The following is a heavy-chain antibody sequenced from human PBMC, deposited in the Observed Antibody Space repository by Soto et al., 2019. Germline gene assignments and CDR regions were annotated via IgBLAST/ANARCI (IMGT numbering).Heavy chain of an antibody. CDR1: GDSVSSNSAA. J-gene: IGHJ4*02. D-gene: IGHD2-15*01. CDR3: ARGYCSGGSCYDYFDY. CDR2: TYYRSKWYN. V-gene: IGHV6-1*01. Sequence: SPTLSLTCAISGDSVSSNSAAWNWIRQSPSRGLEWLGRTYYRSKWYNDYAVSVKSRITINPDTSKNQFSLQLNSVTPEDTAVYYCARGYCSGGSCYDYFDYWGQGTLVTVSS.